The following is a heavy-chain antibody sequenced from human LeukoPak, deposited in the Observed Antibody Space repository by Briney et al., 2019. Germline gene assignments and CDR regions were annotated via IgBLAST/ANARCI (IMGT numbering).Heavy chain of an antibody. D-gene: IGHD2/OR15-2a*01. CDR2: INHSGST. CDR1: GGSFSGYY. V-gene: IGHV4-34*01. Sequence: SETLSLTCAVYGGSFSGYYWSWIRQPPGKGLEWIGEINHSGSTNYNPSLKSRVTISVDTSKNQFSLKLSSVTAADTAVYYCARGQNLFDYWGQGTLVTVSS. CDR3: ARGQNLFDY. J-gene: IGHJ4*02.